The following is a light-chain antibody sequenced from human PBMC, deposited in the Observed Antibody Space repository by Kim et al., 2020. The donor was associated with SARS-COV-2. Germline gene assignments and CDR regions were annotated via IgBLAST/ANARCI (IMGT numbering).Light chain of an antibody. Sequence: SPGERATLSCRASETISNSYIAWYQQKRGQAPRLVIYGASSRATGIPDRFSGSGSGTVFTLTIRRLEPEDFAVYYCQQDGSSPRTFGQGTKVDIK. CDR1: ETISNSY. J-gene: IGKJ1*01. V-gene: IGKV3-20*01. CDR2: GAS. CDR3: QQDGSSPRT.